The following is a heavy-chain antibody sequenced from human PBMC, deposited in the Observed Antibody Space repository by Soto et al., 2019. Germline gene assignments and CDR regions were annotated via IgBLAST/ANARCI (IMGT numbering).Heavy chain of an antibody. V-gene: IGHV3-30-3*01. CDR3: ARGVSPQRLVSYYFDY. J-gene: IGHJ4*02. D-gene: IGHD6-13*01. Sequence: GGSLRLSCAASGFTFSSYAMHWVRQAPGKGLEWVAVISYDGSNKYYADSVKGRFTISRDNSKNTLYLQMNSLRAEDTAVYYCARGVSPQRLVSYYFDYWGQGTLVTVSS. CDR2: ISYDGSNK. CDR1: GFTFSSYA.